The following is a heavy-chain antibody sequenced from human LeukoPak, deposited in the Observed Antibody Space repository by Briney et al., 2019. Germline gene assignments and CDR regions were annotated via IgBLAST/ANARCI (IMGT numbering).Heavy chain of an antibody. CDR2: IYSGGST. V-gene: IGHV3-53*01. CDR1: GFTFSSYG. CDR3: ARAHPGYSSSLGWFDP. J-gene: IGHJ5*02. Sequence: PGGSLRLSCAASGFTFSSYGMHWVRQAPGKGLEWVSVIYSGGSTYYADSVKGRFTISRDNSKNTLYLQMNSLRAEDTAVYYCARAHPGYSSSLGWFDPWGQGTLVTVSS. D-gene: IGHD6-13*01.